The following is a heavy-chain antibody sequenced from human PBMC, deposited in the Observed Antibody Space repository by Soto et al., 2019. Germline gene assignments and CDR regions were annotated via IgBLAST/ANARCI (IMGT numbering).Heavy chain of an antibody. V-gene: IGHV3-74*01. D-gene: IGHD3-3*01. J-gene: IGHJ5*02. CDR2: FNSDGIST. Sequence: GPLRFSCAASVFTCSSYWMHWVRQAPGKGLVWVSRFNSDGISTSYADSVRGRFTISRDNAKNTLYMQMNSLRAEDTAVYYCARVNYDFWSGYRWFDPWGQGTLVTVSS. CDR3: ARVNYDFWSGYRWFDP. CDR1: VFTCSSYW.